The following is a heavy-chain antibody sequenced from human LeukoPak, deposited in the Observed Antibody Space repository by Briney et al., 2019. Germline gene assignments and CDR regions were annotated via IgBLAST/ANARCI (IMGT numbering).Heavy chain of an antibody. CDR2: INHRGST. CDR3: ARGSRRAYYYGSGSYSCWFDP. D-gene: IGHD3-10*01. Sequence: SETLSLTCAVYGGSFSGYYWSWIRQPPGKGLEWIGEINHRGSTNYNPSLKSRVTISVDTSKNQFSLKLSSVTAADTAVYYCARGSRRAYYYGSGSYSCWFDPWGQGTLVTVSS. CDR1: GGSFSGYY. J-gene: IGHJ5*02. V-gene: IGHV4-34*01.